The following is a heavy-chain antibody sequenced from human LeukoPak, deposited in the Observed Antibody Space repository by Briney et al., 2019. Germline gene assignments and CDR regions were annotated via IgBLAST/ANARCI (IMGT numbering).Heavy chain of an antibody. J-gene: IGHJ4*02. CDR1: GFTFSSYA. CDR3: AKDSYWFSSSWSIYYFDY. D-gene: IGHD6-13*01. CDR2: ISGSGGST. Sequence: GGSLRLSCAASGFTFSSYAMSWVRQAPGKGLEWVSAISGSGGSTYYADSVKGRFTISRDNSKNTLYLQMNSLRAEDTAVYYCAKDSYWFSSSWSIYYFDYWGQGTLVTVSS. V-gene: IGHV3-23*01.